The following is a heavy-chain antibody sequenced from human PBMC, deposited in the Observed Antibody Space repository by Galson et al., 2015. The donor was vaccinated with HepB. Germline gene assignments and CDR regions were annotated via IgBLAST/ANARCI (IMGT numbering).Heavy chain of an antibody. V-gene: IGHV3-30*04. CDR3: ARALEDSGYGSDY. CDR2: ISYDGSNK. J-gene: IGHJ4*02. D-gene: IGHD5-12*01. Sequence: SLRLSCAASGFTFSSYAMHWVRQAPGKGLEWVAVISYDGSNKYYADSVKGRFTISRDNSKNTLYLQMNSLRAEDTAVYYCARALEDSGYGSDYWGQGTLVTVSS. CDR1: GFTFSSYA.